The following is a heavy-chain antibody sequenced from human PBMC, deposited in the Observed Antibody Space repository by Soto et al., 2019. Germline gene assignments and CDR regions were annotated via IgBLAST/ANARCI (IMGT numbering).Heavy chain of an antibody. D-gene: IGHD3-10*01. Sequence: VQLRESGPGLVKPSETLSLSCIVSGVSITGSYWSWVRQPAGKRLEWIGRIHSDGSSNYNPSLNGRLTMSLDRSKNQFSLNLRSVTAAYTAIYFCARLFTVTTDYYFGMDVWGQGTTVTVSS. CDR3: ARLFTVTTDYYFGMDV. CDR2: IHSDGSS. V-gene: IGHV4-4*07. J-gene: IGHJ6*02. CDR1: GVSITGSY.